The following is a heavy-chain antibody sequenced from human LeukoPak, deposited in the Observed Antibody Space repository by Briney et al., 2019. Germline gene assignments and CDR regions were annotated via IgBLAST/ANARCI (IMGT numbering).Heavy chain of an antibody. CDR3: AKGGEQWLDLYYFDY. J-gene: IGHJ4*02. Sequence: GGSLRLSCAASGFTFSNYAMAWVRQTPGKGLEWVSGIGGSGDRTYYADSVKGRFTISRDNSRDTLYLQLSSLRAEDTAVYYCAKGGEQWLDLYYFDYWGQGTLVTVSS. CDR2: IGGSGDRT. CDR1: GFTFSNYA. V-gene: IGHV3-23*01. D-gene: IGHD6-19*01.